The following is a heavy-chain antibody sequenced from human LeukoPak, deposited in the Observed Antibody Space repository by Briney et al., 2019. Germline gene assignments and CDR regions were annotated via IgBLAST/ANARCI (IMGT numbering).Heavy chain of an antibody. CDR1: GFTFSSYV. CDR2: ISYDGSNK. J-gene: IGHJ4*02. V-gene: IGHV3-30*18. D-gene: IGHD3-22*01. CDR3: AKDLRITMIVVPGY. Sequence: PGGSLRLSCAASGFTFSSYVMHWVRQAPGKGLEWVAVISYDGSNKYYADSVKGRFTISRDNSKNTLYLQMNSLRAEDTAVYYCAKDLRITMIVVPGYWGQGTLVTVSS.